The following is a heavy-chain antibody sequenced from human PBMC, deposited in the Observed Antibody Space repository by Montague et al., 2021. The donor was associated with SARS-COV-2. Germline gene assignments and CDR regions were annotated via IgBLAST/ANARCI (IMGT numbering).Heavy chain of an antibody. V-gene: IGHV6-1*01. D-gene: IGHD2-2*03. CDR3: ASKMDSSFDV. J-gene: IGHJ3*01. CDR1: GASRSSDSLP. Sequence: GASRSSDSLPWQWIRQSPWRGPEWLSATYYRSEWYIDSAPSVSGHATVKPDTSKNQFALHLDSVTSEDTALYYCASKMDSSFDVWGKGTMVTVSS. CDR2: TYYRSEWYI.